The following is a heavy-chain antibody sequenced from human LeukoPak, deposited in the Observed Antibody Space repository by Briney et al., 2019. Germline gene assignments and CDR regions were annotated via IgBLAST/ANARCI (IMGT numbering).Heavy chain of an antibody. J-gene: IGHJ4*02. CDR1: GGSFSGYY. Sequence: SETLSLTCAVYGGSFSGYYWSWIRQPPGKGLEWIGYIYYSGSTNYNPSLKSRVTISVDTSKNQFSLKLSSVTAADTAVYYCARGNRNYGYWGQGTLVTVSS. CDR2: IYYSGST. CDR3: ARGNRNYGY. V-gene: IGHV4-59*01. D-gene: IGHD1-7*01.